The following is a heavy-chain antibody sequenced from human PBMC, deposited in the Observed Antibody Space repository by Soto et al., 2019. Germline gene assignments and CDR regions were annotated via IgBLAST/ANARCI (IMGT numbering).Heavy chain of an antibody. D-gene: IGHD5-18*01. CDR1: GYTFTNYG. CDR3: ARSNTAMVSYYFDY. Sequence: GASVKVSCKASGYTFTNYGISWVRQAPGQGLEWMGGIIPIFETTNYAQKFQGRVTISADESTSTAYMELSSLRSDDTAVYYCARSNTAMVSYYFDYWGQGTLVTVSS. CDR2: IIPIFETT. J-gene: IGHJ4*01. V-gene: IGHV1-69*13.